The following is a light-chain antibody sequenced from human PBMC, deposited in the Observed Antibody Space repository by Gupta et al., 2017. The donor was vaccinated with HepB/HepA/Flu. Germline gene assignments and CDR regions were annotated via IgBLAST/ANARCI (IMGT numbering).Light chain of an antibody. J-gene: IGLJ2*01. CDR1: SSDVGTYNL. CDR2: QVS. CDR3: CSVGHSGTLV. Sequence: QSALTQPASVSGSPGPSITISCTGTSSDVGTYNLVSWYQQYPGKVHKVMIYQVSQRPAGVSDRFSGSKSGNTASLTISGPKAEDEADYYCCSVGHSGTLVFGGGTKLTVL. V-gene: IGLV2-23*02.